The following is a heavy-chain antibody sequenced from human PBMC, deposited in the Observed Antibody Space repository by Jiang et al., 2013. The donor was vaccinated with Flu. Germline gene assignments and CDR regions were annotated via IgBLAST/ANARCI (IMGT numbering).Heavy chain of an antibody. CDR2: INAGNGNT. CDR1: GYTFTSYA. CDR3: ARAARNLMVYAPLGY. V-gene: IGHV1-3*01. D-gene: IGHD2-8*01. J-gene: IGHJ4*02. Sequence: SGAEVKKPGASVKVSCKASGYTFTSYAMHWVRQAPGQRLEWMGWINAGNGNTKYSQKFQGRVTITRDTSASTAYMELSSLRSEDTAVYYCARAARNLMVYAPLGYWGQGTLVTVSS.